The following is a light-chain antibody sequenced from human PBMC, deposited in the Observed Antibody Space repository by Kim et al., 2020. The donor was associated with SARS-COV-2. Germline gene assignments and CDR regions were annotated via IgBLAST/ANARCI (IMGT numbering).Light chain of an antibody. CDR3: NSRDSSGDHQGV. CDR1: SLRTFY. CDR2: GEN. V-gene: IGLV3-19*01. Sequence: LGQTVMMTSRGDSLRTFYASWYQQKPRQAPVLVLYGENDRPSGIPDRFSGSISGDTASLTITGILAEDEADYYCNSRDSSGDHQGVFGGGTQLTVL. J-gene: IGLJ3*02.